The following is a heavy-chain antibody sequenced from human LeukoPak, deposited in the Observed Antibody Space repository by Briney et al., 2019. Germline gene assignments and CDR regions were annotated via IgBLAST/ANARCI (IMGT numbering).Heavy chain of an antibody. V-gene: IGHV1-69*01. CDR1: GGTFSIYA. Sequence: ASVTVSFTASGGTFSIYAISWVRQAPGQGLEWMGGIIPIFGTANYAQKFQGRVTITADESTSTAYMELSSLRSEDTAVYYCARVGPLSSSGLHYYYYYGMDVWGQGTTVTVSS. J-gene: IGHJ6*02. CDR3: ARVGPLSSSGLHYYYYYGMDV. CDR2: IIPIFGTA. D-gene: IGHD6-6*01.